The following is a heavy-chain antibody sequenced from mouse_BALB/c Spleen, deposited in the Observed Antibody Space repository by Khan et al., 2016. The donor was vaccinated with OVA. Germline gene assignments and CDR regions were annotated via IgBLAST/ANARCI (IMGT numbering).Heavy chain of an antibody. V-gene: IGHV1S56*01. CDR1: GDTFISYY. CDR3: AISYYGSFWYFYV. J-gene: IGHJ1*01. Sequence: QVRLQQSGLELVNPGASVKMSCKASGDTFISYYIHWVKQRPGQGLEWIGWIYPGDGRTKYNEKFKGKTTLTADKSSSTAYLLLSSLTSEESASYCWAISYYGSFWYFYVWGAGTTFTVPS. D-gene: IGHD1-1*01. CDR2: IYPGDGRT.